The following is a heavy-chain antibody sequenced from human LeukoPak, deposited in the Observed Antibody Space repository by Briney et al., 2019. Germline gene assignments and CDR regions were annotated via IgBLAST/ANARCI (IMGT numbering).Heavy chain of an antibody. V-gene: IGHV3-30*03. CDR3: ATMRGGATSIDY. Sequence: GGSLRLSCAASGFTFSSYGMHWVRQAPGKGLEWVAVISYDGSNKYYADSVKGRFTISRDNSKNTLYLQMNSLRAEDTAVYYCATMRGGATSIDYWGQGTLVTVSS. J-gene: IGHJ4*02. D-gene: IGHD1-26*01. CDR2: ISYDGSNK. CDR1: GFTFSSYG.